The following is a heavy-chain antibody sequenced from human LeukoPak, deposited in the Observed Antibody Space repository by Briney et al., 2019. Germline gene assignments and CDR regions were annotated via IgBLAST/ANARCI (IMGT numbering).Heavy chain of an antibody. CDR3: ARLEDYVLEY. CDR1: GVSIGTYY. D-gene: IGHD4-17*01. J-gene: IGHJ4*02. Sequence: PSENLSLTCSVSGVSIGTYYWSWVRQPPGKGLEWIGYINYRGTTSYNPSLKSRVTISVDTSKNQFFLNLRSATAADTAVYYCARLEDYVLEYWGLGTLVTVSS. V-gene: IGHV4-59*08. CDR2: INYRGTT.